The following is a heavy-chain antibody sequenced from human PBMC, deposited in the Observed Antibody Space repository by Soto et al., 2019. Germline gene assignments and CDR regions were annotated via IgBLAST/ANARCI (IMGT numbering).Heavy chain of an antibody. CDR3: ARGPAFWSGYYLYFDY. CDR2: ISSSGSTI. J-gene: IGHJ4*02. Sequence: GGSLRLSCAASGFTFSDYYMSWIRQAPGKGLEWVSYISSSGSTIYYADSVKGRFTISRDNAKNSLYLQMNSLRAEDTAVYYCARGPAFWSGYYLYFDYWGQGTLVTVSS. CDR1: GFTFSDYY. V-gene: IGHV3-11*01. D-gene: IGHD3-3*01.